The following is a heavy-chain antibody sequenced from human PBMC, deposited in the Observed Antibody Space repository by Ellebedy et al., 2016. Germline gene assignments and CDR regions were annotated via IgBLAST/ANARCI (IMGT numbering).Heavy chain of an antibody. J-gene: IGHJ6*02. V-gene: IGHV1-3*01. CDR1: AYTFSNYA. CDR3: AREGCSSDVCNRGYYYGMDV. CDR2: INAGNGNT. D-gene: IGHD2-8*01. Sequence: ASVKVSCKASAYTFSNYALHWVRLAPGQRLEWMGWINAGNGNTKYSQKFQGRVTITRDTSASTAYMELSSLRSEDTAVYYCAREGCSSDVCNRGYYYGMDVWGQGTTVTVSS.